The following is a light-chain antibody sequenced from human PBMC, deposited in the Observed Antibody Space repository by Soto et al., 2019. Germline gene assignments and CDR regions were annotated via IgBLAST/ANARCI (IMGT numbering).Light chain of an antibody. CDR1: QSISSY. CDR3: QQSYSNPRT. J-gene: IGKJ1*01. V-gene: IGKV1-39*01. CDR2: AAS. Sequence: DIQMTQSPSSLSASVGDRVAITCRASQSISSYLNWYQQKPGKAPKLLIYAASSLQSGVTSRFSGSGSGTDFILTISSLQPEDFATYYCQQSYSNPRTFGQGTKVDIK.